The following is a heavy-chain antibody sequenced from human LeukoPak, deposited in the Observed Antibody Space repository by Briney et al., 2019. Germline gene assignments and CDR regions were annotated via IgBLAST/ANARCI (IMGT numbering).Heavy chain of an antibody. V-gene: IGHV3-7*01. CDR3: ARGGSESDY. CDR1: RFIFTNAW. Sequence: GGSLRLSCAASRFIFTNAWMHWVRQAPGKGLEWVANIKIDGTEKNYVDSAKGRFTISRDNAKNSLYLQMNSLRAEDTAVYYCARGGSESDYWGQGTLVTVSS. CDR2: IKIDGTEK. J-gene: IGHJ4*02.